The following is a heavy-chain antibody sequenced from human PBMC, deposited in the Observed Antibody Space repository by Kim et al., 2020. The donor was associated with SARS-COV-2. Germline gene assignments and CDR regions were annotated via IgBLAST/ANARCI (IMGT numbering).Heavy chain of an antibody. CDR3: ARGPKYYGSGSTRIYYYYYGMDV. Sequence: SETLSLTCTVSGGSISSYYWSWIRQPPGKGLEWIGYIYYSGSTNYNPSLKSRVTISVDTSKNQFSLKLSSVTAADTAVYYCARGPKYYGSGSTRIYYYYYGMDVWGQGTTVTVSS. J-gene: IGHJ6*02. D-gene: IGHD3-10*01. V-gene: IGHV4-59*13. CDR1: GGSISSYY. CDR2: IYYSGST.